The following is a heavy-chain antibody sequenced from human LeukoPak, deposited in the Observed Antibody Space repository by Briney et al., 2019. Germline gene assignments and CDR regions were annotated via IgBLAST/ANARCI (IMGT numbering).Heavy chain of an antibody. CDR3: ARAVAGYFDY. CDR2: ISYDGSNK. CDR1: GFTFSSYA. Sequence: GRSLRLSCAASGFTFSSYAMHWVRQAPGKGLEWVAVISYDGSNKYYADSVKGRFTISRDNSKNTLYLRMNSLRAEDTAVYYCARAVAGYFDYWGQGTLVTVSS. D-gene: IGHD6-19*01. V-gene: IGHV3-30-3*01. J-gene: IGHJ4*02.